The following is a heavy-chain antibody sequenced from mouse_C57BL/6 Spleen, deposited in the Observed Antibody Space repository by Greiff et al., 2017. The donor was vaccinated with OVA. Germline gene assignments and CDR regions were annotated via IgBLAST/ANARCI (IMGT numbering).Heavy chain of an antibody. Sequence: EVMLVESGAELVRPGASVKLSCTASGFNIKDYYMHWVKQRPEQGLEWIGRIDPEDGDTEYAPKFQGKATMTADTSSNTAYLQLSSLTSEDTAVYYCTFYYYGSSYLFAYWGQGTLVTVSA. CDR1: GFNIKDYY. CDR2: IDPEDGDT. J-gene: IGHJ3*01. V-gene: IGHV14-1*01. CDR3: TFYYYGSSYLFAY. D-gene: IGHD1-1*01.